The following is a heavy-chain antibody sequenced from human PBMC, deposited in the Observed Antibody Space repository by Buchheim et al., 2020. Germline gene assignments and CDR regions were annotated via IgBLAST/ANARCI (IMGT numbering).Heavy chain of an antibody. Sequence: QVQLQESGPGLVKPSQTLSLTCTVSGGSISSGGYYWRWIRQHPGKGLEWIGYTYYSGSTYYNPSLKSRVPISVDKSKNQFSLKLSSVTAADTAVYYCARAHPYSYGRSDYFDYWGQGTL. CDR3: ARAHPYSYGRSDYFDY. CDR2: TYYSGST. J-gene: IGHJ4*02. D-gene: IGHD5-18*01. CDR1: GGSISSGGYY. V-gene: IGHV4-31*03.